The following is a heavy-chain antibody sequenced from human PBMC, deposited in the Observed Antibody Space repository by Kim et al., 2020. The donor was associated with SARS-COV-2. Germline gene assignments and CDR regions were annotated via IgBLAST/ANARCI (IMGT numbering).Heavy chain of an antibody. V-gene: IGHV4-59*01. J-gene: IGHJ4*02. D-gene: IGHD3-9*01. Sequence: SETLSLTCSVSGGSMNNYYWSWIRQPPGKGLEWVGYIYYKGTTNYHPPLKSRVTISADTAQNEFSLKLTSVTADETAVYYCARAYANYDIFTGFRYTFDYWGRGTLVTVSS. CDR3: ARAYANYDIFTGFRYTFDY. CDR2: IYYKGTT. CDR1: GGSMNNYY.